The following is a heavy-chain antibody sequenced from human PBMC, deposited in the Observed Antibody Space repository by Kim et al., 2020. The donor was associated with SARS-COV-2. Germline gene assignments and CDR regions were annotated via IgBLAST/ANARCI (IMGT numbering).Heavy chain of an antibody. D-gene: IGHD6-13*01. CDR3: TTAAGELDYYYGMDV. V-gene: IGHV3-15*01. Sequence: PVKGRFTISRDDSKNTLYLQMNSLKTEDTAVYYCTTAAGELDYYYGMDVWGQGTTVTVSS. J-gene: IGHJ6*02.